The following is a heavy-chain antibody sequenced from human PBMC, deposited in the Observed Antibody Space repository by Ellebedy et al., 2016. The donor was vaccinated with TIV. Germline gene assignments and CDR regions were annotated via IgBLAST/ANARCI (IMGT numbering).Heavy chain of an antibody. J-gene: IGHJ4*02. D-gene: IGHD1-26*01. CDR2: LWFDGDNR. CDR1: GFTFSSYG. V-gene: IGHV3-33*08. Sequence: GESLKISCAASGFTFSSYGMHWVRQAPGKGLEWVAGLWFDGDNRYYADSVKGRFTISRDNAKNSLYLQMNSLRVEDTAVYYCVRGGTWTFDYWGQGTLVSVSS. CDR3: VRGGTWTFDY.